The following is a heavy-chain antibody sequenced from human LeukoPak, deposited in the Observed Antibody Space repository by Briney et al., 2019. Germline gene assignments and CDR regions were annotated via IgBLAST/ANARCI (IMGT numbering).Heavy chain of an antibody. D-gene: IGHD1-26*01. Sequence: VASVKVSCKASGYTFTSYDINWVRQAPGQGLEWMGWINPNSGGTNYAQKFQGRVTMTRDTSISTAYMELSRLRSDDTAVYYCARSIVGATPIDYWGQGTLVTVSS. V-gene: IGHV1-2*02. CDR2: INPNSGGT. CDR1: GYTFTSYD. CDR3: ARSIVGATPIDY. J-gene: IGHJ4*02.